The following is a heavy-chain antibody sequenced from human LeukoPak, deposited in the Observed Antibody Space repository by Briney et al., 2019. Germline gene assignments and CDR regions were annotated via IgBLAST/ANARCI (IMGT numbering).Heavy chain of an antibody. CDR2: IKQDGSEK. V-gene: IGHV3-7*01. J-gene: IGHJ3*02. CDR3: ARVSRRLGAFDI. Sequence: GGSLRLSCAASGFTFSSYAMHWVRQAPGKGLEWVANIKQDGSEKYYVDSVKGRFTISRDNAKNSLYLQMNSLRAEDTAVYYCARVSRRLGAFDIWGQGTMVTVSS. D-gene: IGHD3-16*01. CDR1: GFTFSSYA.